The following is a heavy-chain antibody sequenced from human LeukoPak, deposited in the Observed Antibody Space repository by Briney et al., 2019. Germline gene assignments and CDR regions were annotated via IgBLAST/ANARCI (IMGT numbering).Heavy chain of an antibody. CDR1: GFNFGSYS. V-gene: IGHV3-23*01. Sequence: GGSLRLSCAASGFNFGSYSMTWVRQAPGKGLEWVSVISADSATTFYADSVKGRFTISRDNAKNTVFLQMSSLRAEDTALYYCAKEHDLWHEEGNWFDTWGQGVLVTVSS. CDR3: AKEHDLWHEEGNWFDT. CDR2: ISADSATT. D-gene: IGHD3-3*01. J-gene: IGHJ5*02.